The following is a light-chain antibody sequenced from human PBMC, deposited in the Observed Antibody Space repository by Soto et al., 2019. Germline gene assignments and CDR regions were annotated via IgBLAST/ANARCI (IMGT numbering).Light chain of an antibody. V-gene: IGLV4-69*01. Sequence: QSVLTQPPSASASLGASVTLTCTRSSGNSSYAIAWHQQQLEKGTRYLMMLNSDGSHVKGGAVPDRFSGSSSGAARYLTISSLQAEDEADYACHTYGNGISVFGGGTKLTVL. J-gene: IGLJ3*02. CDR3: HTYGNGISV. CDR1: SGNSSYA. CDR2: LNSDGSH.